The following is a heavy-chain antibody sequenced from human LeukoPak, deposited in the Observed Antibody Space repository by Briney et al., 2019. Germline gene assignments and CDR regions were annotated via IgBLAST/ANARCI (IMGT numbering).Heavy chain of an antibody. D-gene: IGHD4-17*01. CDR1: GGSISSYY. Sequence: SETLSLTCTVSGGSISSYYWSWIRQPPGKGLEWIGYIYYSGSTNYNPSLKSRVTISVDTSKNQFSLKLSSVTAADTAVYYCARAYGALAYYYGMDVWGQGTTVTVSS. V-gene: IGHV4-59*01. J-gene: IGHJ6*02. CDR3: ARAYGALAYYYGMDV. CDR2: IYYSGST.